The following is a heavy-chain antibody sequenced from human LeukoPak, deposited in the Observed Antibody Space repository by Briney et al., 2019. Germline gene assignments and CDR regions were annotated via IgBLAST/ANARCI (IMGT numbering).Heavy chain of an antibody. D-gene: IGHD6-19*01. CDR1: GGSFSGYY. CDR2: INHSGST. CDR3: ARKSGVAVAGNWFDP. J-gene: IGHJ5*02. V-gene: IGHV4-34*01. Sequence: SETLSLTCAVYGGSFSGYYWSWIRQPPGKGLEWIGEINHSGSTTYNPSLKSRVTISVDASKTQFSLNLSSVTAADTAVYYCARKSGVAVAGNWFDPWGQGTLVTVSS.